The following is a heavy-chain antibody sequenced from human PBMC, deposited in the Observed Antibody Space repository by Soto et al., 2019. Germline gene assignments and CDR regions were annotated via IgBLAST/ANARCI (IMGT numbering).Heavy chain of an antibody. CDR2: ISGSGGST. Sequence: GGSLRLSCAASGFTFSSYAMSWVRQAPGKGLEWVSAISGSGGSTYYADSVKGRFTISRDNSKNTLYLQMNSLRAEDTAVYYCAKDKERQQLVYYYYGMDVWGQGTTVTVSS. D-gene: IGHD6-13*01. J-gene: IGHJ6*02. CDR1: GFTFSSYA. V-gene: IGHV3-23*01. CDR3: AKDKERQQLVYYYYGMDV.